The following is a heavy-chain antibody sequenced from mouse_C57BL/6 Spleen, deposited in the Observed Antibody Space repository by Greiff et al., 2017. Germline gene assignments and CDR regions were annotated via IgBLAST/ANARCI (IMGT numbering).Heavy chain of an antibody. V-gene: IGHV1-50*01. CDR3: ARANWGSGFAY. CDR1: GYTFTSYW. J-gene: IGHJ3*01. CDR2: IDPSDSYT. D-gene: IGHD4-1*01. Sequence: VQLQQPGAELVKPGASVKLSCKASGYTFTSYWMSWVNQRPGQGLEWIGKIDPSDSYTNYPQNFKGRATLSIDTTSSTAYMQLSSLTSEDTAVYYCARANWGSGFAYWGQGTLVTV.